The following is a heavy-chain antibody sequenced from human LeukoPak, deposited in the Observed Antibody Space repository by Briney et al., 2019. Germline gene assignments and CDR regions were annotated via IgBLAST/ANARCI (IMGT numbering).Heavy chain of an antibody. Sequence: GESLKISCEGSGYSFTSYWIGWVRPMPGKGLEWMGIIYPGDSHTKYNPSFQGQVTISADRAISTAYPQWSSLKASDSAMYYCVRAYSSGWYVXEYFQYWGQGTLVTVSS. CDR2: IYPGDSHT. V-gene: IGHV5-51*01. J-gene: IGHJ1*01. CDR1: GYSFTSYW. CDR3: VRAYSSGWYVXEYFQY. D-gene: IGHD6-19*01.